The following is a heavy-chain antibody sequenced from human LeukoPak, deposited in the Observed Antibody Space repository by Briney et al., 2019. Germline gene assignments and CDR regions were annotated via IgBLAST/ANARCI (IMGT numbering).Heavy chain of an antibody. J-gene: IGHJ4*02. D-gene: IGHD5-18*01. Sequence: GGSLRLSCAASGFTFSSYEMNWVRQAPGKGLEWVSYISSSGSTIYYADSVRGRFTISRDNAKNSLYLQMNSLRAEDTAVYYCASRYSPFGFWGQGTLVTVSS. V-gene: IGHV3-48*03. CDR2: ISSSGSTI. CDR3: ASRYSPFGF. CDR1: GFTFSSYE.